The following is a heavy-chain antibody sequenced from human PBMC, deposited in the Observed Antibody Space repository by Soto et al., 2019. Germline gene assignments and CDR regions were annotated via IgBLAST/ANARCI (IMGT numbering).Heavy chain of an antibody. V-gene: IGHV3-15*01. CDR3: TKVLGYCSGGNCFTFDY. CDR2: IKSKADGGTT. CDR1: GFPFSKAW. Sequence: EVQLVESGGGLVKPGGSLRLSCAASGFPFSKAWMSWVRQVPGKGLEWVGRIKSKADGGTTDYAAPVKGRFTISSDDSSKTLYLQMNSLKTEDTAVYYCTKVLGYCSGGNCFTFDYWGQGALVTVSS. J-gene: IGHJ4*02. D-gene: IGHD2-15*01.